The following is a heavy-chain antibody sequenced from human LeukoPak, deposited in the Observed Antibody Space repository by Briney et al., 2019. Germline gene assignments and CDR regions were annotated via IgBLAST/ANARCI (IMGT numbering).Heavy chain of an antibody. CDR3: ARQTQLRYSYYMDV. D-gene: IGHD3-9*01. J-gene: IGHJ6*03. V-gene: IGHV4-39*01. CDR2: IYYSGST. CDR1: GGSISSSSYY. Sequence: PSETLSLTCTVSGGSISSSSYYWGRIRQPPGKGLEWIGSIYYSGSTYYNPSLKSRVTTSVDTSKNQFSLKLSSVTAADTAVYYCARQTQLRYSYYMDVWGKGTTVTISS.